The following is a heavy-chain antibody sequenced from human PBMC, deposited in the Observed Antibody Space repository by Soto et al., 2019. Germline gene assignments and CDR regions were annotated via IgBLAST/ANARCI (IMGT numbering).Heavy chain of an antibody. J-gene: IGHJ4*02. Sequence: EVQLLESGGGLVQPGGSLRLSCAASGFTFSNYAMSWVRQAPGKGLEWVSDISGSGTGTYHADSVKGRFTISRDNSKNTLYLQMKSLRAEDTAVYYCAKSPSATQKRYYIDYWGQGTLVTVSS. CDR1: GFTFSNYA. CDR2: ISGSGTGT. D-gene: IGHD2-2*01. V-gene: IGHV3-23*01. CDR3: AKSPSATQKRYYIDY.